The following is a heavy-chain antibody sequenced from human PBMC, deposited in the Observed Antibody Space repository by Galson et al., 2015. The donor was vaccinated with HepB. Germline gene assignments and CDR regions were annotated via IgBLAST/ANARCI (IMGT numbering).Heavy chain of an antibody. CDR2: ITASGGNT. CDR3: ATRGMRFPFDS. Sequence: SLRLSCAASGFTFSSYAMYWVRQAPGKGLEWVSTITASGGNTYYADSVEGRFTISRDNSKSTLYLQMNSLRAEDTAVYYCATRGMRFPFDSWGQGTLVTVSS. J-gene: IGHJ4*02. D-gene: IGHD1-14*01. CDR1: GFTFSSYA. V-gene: IGHV3-23*01.